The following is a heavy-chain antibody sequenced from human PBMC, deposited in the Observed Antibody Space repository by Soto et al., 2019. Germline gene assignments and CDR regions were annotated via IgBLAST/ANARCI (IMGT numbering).Heavy chain of an antibody. J-gene: IGHJ4*02. V-gene: IGHV4-61*01. D-gene: IGHD3-10*01. CDR1: GGSVSSGSYY. CDR3: ATTYYYGSGSYYSPPSFDY. Sequence: QVQLQESGPGLVKPSETLSLTCTVSGGSVSSGSYYWSWIRQPPGKGLEWMGYIYYSGSTNYNPYLKSRVTISVDTSKNQFSLKLSSVTAADTAVYYCATTYYYGSGSYYSPPSFDYWGQGTLVTVSS. CDR2: IYYSGST.